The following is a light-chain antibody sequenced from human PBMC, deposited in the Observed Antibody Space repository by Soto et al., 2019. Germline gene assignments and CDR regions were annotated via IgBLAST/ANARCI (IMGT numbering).Light chain of an antibody. Sequence: QSALTQPASVSGSPGQSITISCTGTSSDVGGYNYVSWYQQHPGKAPKVMIYDVSNRPSGVSYRFSGSKSGNTASLTISGLQAEDEADYYCSSYTSSSSYVFGTGTKLTVL. CDR2: DVS. CDR1: SSDVGGYNY. V-gene: IGLV2-14*03. J-gene: IGLJ1*01. CDR3: SSYTSSSSYV.